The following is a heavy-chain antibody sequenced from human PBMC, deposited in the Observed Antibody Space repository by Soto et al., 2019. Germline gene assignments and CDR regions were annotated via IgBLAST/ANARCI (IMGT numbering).Heavy chain of an antibody. CDR1: GYSITSGFY. CDR2: ISYSAKT. D-gene: IGHD3-22*01. V-gene: IGHV4-38-2*01. Sequence: SETLSLTCGVSGYSITSGFYWGWVRQSPGKGLEWIGRISYSAKTFYNPSLASRLSIAVDTSMNQFSLRLTSLTAADPALYYCTRGAGAPWVRFDSWGQGTLVTVSS. CDR3: TRGAGAPWVRFDS. J-gene: IGHJ4*02.